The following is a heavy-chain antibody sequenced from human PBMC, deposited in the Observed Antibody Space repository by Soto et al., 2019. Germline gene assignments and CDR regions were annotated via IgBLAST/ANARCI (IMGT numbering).Heavy chain of an antibody. CDR3: AREQTTGAHYALDY. J-gene: IGHJ4*02. D-gene: IGHD2-8*02. CDR2: ISSNGGST. V-gene: IGHV3-64*02. CDR1: GFAFSSYA. Sequence: GGSLRLSCAASGFAFSSYAMHWVRQAPGKGLEYVSAISSNGGSTYYADSVKGRFTISRDNSKNTLYLQMGSLRAEDMAVYYCAREQTTGAHYALDYWSQGTLVTVSS.